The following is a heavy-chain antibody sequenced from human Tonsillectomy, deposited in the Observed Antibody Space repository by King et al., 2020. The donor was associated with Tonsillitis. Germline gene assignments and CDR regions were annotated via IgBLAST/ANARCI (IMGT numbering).Heavy chain of an antibody. CDR3: ARAYYYDTSRTPDY. Sequence: VQLVESGGGVVQPGRSLRLSCAVSGFTFSTYGIHWVRQAPGKGLEWVALISYDGSNKYYADPVRGRFTISRDTSKNTVYLQMNSLRAEDTAVYYCARAYYYDTSRTPDYWGQGTLITVSS. CDR2: ISYDGSNK. V-gene: IGHV3-33*05. CDR1: GFTFSTYG. D-gene: IGHD3-22*01. J-gene: IGHJ4*02.